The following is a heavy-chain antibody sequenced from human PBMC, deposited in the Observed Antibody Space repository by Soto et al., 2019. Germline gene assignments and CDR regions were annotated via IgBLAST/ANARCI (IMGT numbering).Heavy chain of an antibody. CDR2: ISGSGGGT. CDR1: GFTFTSYA. D-gene: IGHD2-15*01. CDR3: AKDHGLSSYAFDI. V-gene: IGHV3-23*01. J-gene: IGHJ3*02. Sequence: PGGSLRLSCAASGFTFTSYAMTWVRQAPGKGLEWVSSISGSGGGTYYADSVKGRFTISRDNSKNTLYLQMNSLRAEDTAVYYCAKDHGLSSYAFDIWGQGTMVTVSS.